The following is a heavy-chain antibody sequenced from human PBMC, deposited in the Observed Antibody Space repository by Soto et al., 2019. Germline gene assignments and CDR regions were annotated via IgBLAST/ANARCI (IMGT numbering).Heavy chain of an antibody. J-gene: IGHJ6*03. Sequence: QVQLQESGPGLVKPSETLSLTCTVSGGSISSYYWSWIRQPPGKGLEWIGYIYYSGSTNYNPSLKSRVTISVDTSKNQFSLKLSSVTAADTAVHYCARHPAIMITFGGVIVVDYYYMDVWGKGTTVTVSS. V-gene: IGHV4-59*08. CDR1: GGSISSYY. CDR2: IYYSGST. CDR3: ARHPAIMITFGGVIVVDYYYMDV. D-gene: IGHD3-16*02.